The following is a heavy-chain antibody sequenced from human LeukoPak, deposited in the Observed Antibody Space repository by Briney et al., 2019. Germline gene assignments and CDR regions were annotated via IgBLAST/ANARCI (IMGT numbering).Heavy chain of an antibody. CDR1: GFTFDDYA. Sequence: PGGSLRLSCAASGFTFDDYAMHWVRQAPGKGLEWVSGISWNSGSIGYADSVKGRFTISRDNAKNSLYLQMNSLRVEDTAVYYCARDFLATSMGWARGIFDYGGQGTLVTVSS. CDR3: ARDFLATSMGWARGIFDY. D-gene: IGHD1-26*01. V-gene: IGHV3-9*01. CDR2: ISWNSGSI. J-gene: IGHJ4*02.